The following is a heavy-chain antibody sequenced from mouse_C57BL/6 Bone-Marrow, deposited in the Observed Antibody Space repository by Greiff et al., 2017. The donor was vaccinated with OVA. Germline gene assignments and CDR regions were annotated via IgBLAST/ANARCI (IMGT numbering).Heavy chain of an antibody. CDR3: ARGGIYYDYDALFAY. CDR2: IDPSDSYT. D-gene: IGHD2-4*01. V-gene: IGHV1-50*01. CDR1: GYTFTSYW. J-gene: IGHJ3*01. Sequence: QVHVKQPGAELVKPGASVKLSCKASGYTFTSYWMQWVKQRPGQGLEWIGEIDPSDSYTNYNQKFKGKVTLTVDTSSSTAYMQLSSLTSEDSAVYYCARGGIYYDYDALFAYWGQGTLVTVSA.